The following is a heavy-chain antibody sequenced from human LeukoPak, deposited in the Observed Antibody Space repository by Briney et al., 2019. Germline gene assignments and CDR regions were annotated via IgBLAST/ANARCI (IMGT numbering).Heavy chain of an antibody. CDR3: ARCSGGSCYNTNYYGMDV. D-gene: IGHD2-15*01. Sequence: GGSLRLSCAASGFSFSSYTMSWVRQAPGRGLEWVSGMNATAGSRYYGDLVKGRFTISRDNSKNTLYLQMNSLRAEDTAVYYCARCSGGSCYNTNYYGMDVWGQGTTVTVSS. CDR2: MNATAGSR. V-gene: IGHV3-23*01. J-gene: IGHJ6*02. CDR1: GFSFSSYT.